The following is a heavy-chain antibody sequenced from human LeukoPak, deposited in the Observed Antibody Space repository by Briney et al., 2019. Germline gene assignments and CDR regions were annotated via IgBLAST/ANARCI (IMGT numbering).Heavy chain of an antibody. CDR3: ARGDRGLEY. V-gene: IGHV4-61*09. CDR2: IYSSGSDWIGPNYSTGST. J-gene: IGHJ4*02. Sequence: PSETLSLTCTVSGGSISSYSYYWSWIRQPAGKGLEWIGHIYSSGSDWIGPNYSTGSTNYNPSLKSRVTMSLDTSKNQFSLKLTSVTAADTAVYYCARGDRGLEYWGQGTLVTVSS. CDR1: GGSISSYSYY. D-gene: IGHD3-10*01.